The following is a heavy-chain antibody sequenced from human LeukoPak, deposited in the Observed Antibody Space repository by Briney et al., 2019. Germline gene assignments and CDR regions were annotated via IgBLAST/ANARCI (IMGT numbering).Heavy chain of an antibody. CDR1: GYTFTSYG. Sequence: ASVKVSCKASGYTFTSYGISWVRQAPGQGLEWMGWISAYNGNTNYAQKLQGRVTMTRDTSTSTVYMELSSLRSEDTAVYYCARVARDSSGYYYGSYFDYWGQGTLVTVSS. CDR3: ARVARDSSGYYYGSYFDY. CDR2: ISAYNGNT. J-gene: IGHJ4*02. D-gene: IGHD3-22*01. V-gene: IGHV1-18*01.